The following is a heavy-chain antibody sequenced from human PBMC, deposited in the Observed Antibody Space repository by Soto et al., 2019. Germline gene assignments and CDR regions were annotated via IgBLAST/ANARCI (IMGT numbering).Heavy chain of an antibody. D-gene: IGHD3-22*01. CDR2: ISSSSSTI. CDR1: GFTFSSYS. CDR3: TYLYYYDSSGSLLN. V-gene: IGHV3-48*01. J-gene: IGHJ4*02. Sequence: GGSLRLSCAASGFTFSSYSMNRVRQAPGKGLEWVSYISSSSSTINYADSVKGRFTISRDNAKNSLYLQMNSLRAEDTAVYYCTYLYYYDSSGSLLNWGQGT.